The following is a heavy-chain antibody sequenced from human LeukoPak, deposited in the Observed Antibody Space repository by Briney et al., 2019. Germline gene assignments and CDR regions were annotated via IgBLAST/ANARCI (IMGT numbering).Heavy chain of an antibody. CDR2: IGTAGDT. CDR3: ARGGAAATLDY. CDR1: GFTLTNNW. D-gene: IGHD6-13*01. J-gene: IGHJ4*02. V-gene: IGHV3-13*01. Sequence: GGSLRLSCTASGFTLTNNWMHWVRQATGKGLEWVSAIGTAGDTYYPGSVKGRFTISRENAKNSLYLQMNSLRAGDTAVYYCARGGAAATLDYWGQGTLVTVSS.